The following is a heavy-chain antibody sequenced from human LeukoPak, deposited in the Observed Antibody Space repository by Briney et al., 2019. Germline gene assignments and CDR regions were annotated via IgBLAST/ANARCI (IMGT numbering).Heavy chain of an antibody. J-gene: IGHJ4*02. Sequence: GGSLRLSCAASGFTFSSYAMHWVRQAPGKGLEYVSAISSNGGSTYYANSVKGRFTISRDNAKNTLYLQMNSLRAEDTAVYYCARAGNYRFDYWGQGTLVTVSS. D-gene: IGHD1-7*01. CDR3: ARAGNYRFDY. CDR2: ISSNGGST. V-gene: IGHV3-64*01. CDR1: GFTFSSYA.